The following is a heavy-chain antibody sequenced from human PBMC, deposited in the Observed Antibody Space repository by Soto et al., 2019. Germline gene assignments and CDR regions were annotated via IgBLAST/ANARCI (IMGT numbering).Heavy chain of an antibody. CDR1: GFTFSSYA. D-gene: IGHD3-10*01. V-gene: IGHV3-23*01. CDR2: ISGSGGST. J-gene: IGHJ6*02. Sequence: GGSLRLSCAASGFTFSSYAMSWVRQAPGKGLEWVSAISGSGGSTYYADSVKGRFTISRDNSKNKLYLQMNSLRAEDTAVYYCANLGSAQTTYYYYGMDVWGQGTTVTVSS. CDR3: ANLGSAQTTYYYYGMDV.